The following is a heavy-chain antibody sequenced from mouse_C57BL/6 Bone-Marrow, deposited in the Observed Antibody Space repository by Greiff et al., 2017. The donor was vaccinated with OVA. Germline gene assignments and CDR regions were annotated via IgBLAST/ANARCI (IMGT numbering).Heavy chain of an antibody. CDR3: ARSLITTVVEGGNAMDY. CDR1: GYTFTSYW. V-gene: IGHV1-69*01. D-gene: IGHD1-1*01. J-gene: IGHJ4*01. CDR2: IDPSDSYT. Sequence: HLPHPFSYLLIPGASVKLSCNSSGYTFTSYWMHWVKQSPLQCLECIGEIDPSDSYTNYNQKFKGKSTLTLDKSSSTAYMQLSSLTSEDSAVYYCARSLITTVVEGGNAMDYWGQGTSVTVSS.